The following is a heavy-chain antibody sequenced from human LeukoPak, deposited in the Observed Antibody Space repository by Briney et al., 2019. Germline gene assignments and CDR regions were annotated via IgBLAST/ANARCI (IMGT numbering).Heavy chain of an antibody. Sequence: ASVKVSCKASGDTFTGYYMHWVRQAPGQGLEWMGWINPNSGGTNYAQKFKGRVTMTRDTSIRTAYMELSRLRSDDTAVYYCARANPTYSYGYDYWGQGTLVTVSS. CDR3: ARANPTYSYGYDY. V-gene: IGHV1-2*02. D-gene: IGHD5-18*01. J-gene: IGHJ4*02. CDR1: GDTFTGYY. CDR2: INPNSGGT.